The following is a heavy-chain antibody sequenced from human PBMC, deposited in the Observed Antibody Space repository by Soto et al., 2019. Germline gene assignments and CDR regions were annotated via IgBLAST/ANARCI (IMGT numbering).Heavy chain of an antibody. CDR3: AGVRGGGNYGPDY. CDR1: GFTFSSYS. J-gene: IGHJ4*02. CDR2: ISSSSSYI. V-gene: IGHV3-21*01. D-gene: IGHD1-7*01. Sequence: GGSLRLSCAASGFTFSSYSMNWVRQAPGKGLEWVSSISSSSSYIYYADSVKGRFTISRDNAKNSLYLQMNSLRAEDTAVYYWAGVRGGGNYGPDYWGQGTLVTVSS.